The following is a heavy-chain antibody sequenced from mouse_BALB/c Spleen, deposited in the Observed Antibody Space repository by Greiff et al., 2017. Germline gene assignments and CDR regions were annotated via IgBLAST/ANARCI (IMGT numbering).Heavy chain of an antibody. V-gene: IGHV5-17*02. CDR2: ISSGSSTI. CDR1: GFTFSSFG. D-gene: IGHD5-1*01. Sequence: EVKLVESGGGLVQPGGSRKLSCAASGFTFSSFGMHWVRQAPEKGLEWVAYISSGSSTIYYADTVKGRFTISRDNPKNTLFLQMTSLRSEDTAMYYCAREEYSYFDYWGQGTTLTVSS. CDR3: AREEYSYFDY. J-gene: IGHJ2*01.